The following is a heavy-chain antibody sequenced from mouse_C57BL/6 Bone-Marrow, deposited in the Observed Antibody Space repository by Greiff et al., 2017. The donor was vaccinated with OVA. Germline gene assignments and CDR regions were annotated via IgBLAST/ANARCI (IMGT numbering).Heavy chain of an antibody. CDR2: ISDGGSYT. CDR3: AREGGYYNY. J-gene: IGHJ2*01. D-gene: IGHD2-3*01. CDR1: GFTFSSYA. Sequence: EVMLVESGGGLVKPGGSLKLSCAASGFTFSSYAMSWVRQTPEQRLEWVATISDGGSYTYYPDNVKGRFTISRDNAKNNLYLQMSHLKSEDTAMYYCAREGGYYNYWGQGTTLTVSS. V-gene: IGHV5-4*01.